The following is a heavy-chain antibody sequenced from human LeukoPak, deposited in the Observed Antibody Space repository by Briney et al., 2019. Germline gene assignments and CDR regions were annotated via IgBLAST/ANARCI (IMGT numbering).Heavy chain of an antibody. J-gene: IGHJ2*01. CDR2: IYYSGST. V-gene: IGHV4-59*01. CDR3: ARGLAGRASGAVYFDL. CDR1: GGSISSYY. Sequence: PSETLSLTCTVSGGSISSYYWSWIRQPPGKGLEWIGYIYYSGSTNYNPSLKSRVTISVDTSKNQFSLKLSSVTAADTAVYYCARGLAGRASGAVYFDLWGRGALVTVSS. D-gene: IGHD3-16*01.